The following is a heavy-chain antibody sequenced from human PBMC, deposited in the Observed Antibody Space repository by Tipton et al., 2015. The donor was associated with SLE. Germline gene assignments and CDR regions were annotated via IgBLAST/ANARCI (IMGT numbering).Heavy chain of an antibody. D-gene: IGHD3-3*01. V-gene: IGHV1-58*02. CDR3: AANGRFLEWLSGFDP. CDR2: IVVGSGNP. CDR1: GFTFTSSA. J-gene: IGHJ5*02. Sequence: QSGAEVKKPGTSVKVSCKASGFTFTSSAMQWVRQARGQRLEWIGWIVVGSGNPNYAQKFQERVTITRDMSTSTAYMELSSLRSEDTAVYYCAANGRFLEWLSGFDPWGQGTLVTVSS.